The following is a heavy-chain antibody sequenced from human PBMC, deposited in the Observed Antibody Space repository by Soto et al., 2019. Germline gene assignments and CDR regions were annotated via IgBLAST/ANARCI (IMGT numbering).Heavy chain of an antibody. V-gene: IGHV4-31*03. Sequence: QVQLQESGPGLVKPSQTLSLTCTVSGGSISSGGYYWSWIRQHPGKGLEWIGYIYYSGSTYYNPSLKSRVTISVDTSKNQFPLKLSSVTAADTAVYYCARVGCSSTSCYHFDPWGQGTLVTVSS. J-gene: IGHJ5*02. CDR3: ARVGCSSTSCYHFDP. D-gene: IGHD2-2*01. CDR2: IYYSGST. CDR1: GGSISSGGYY.